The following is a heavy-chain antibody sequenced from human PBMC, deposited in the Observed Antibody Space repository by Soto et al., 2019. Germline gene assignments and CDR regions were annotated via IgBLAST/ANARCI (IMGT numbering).Heavy chain of an antibody. CDR2: MRKKINSDNT. CDR3: ARTPQTGNDFHV. D-gene: IGHD3-3*01. Sequence: EVHLVESGGGLVQPGGALRLSCAGSGFTLSDHYMDWVRQAPGKGLEWVGRMRKKINSDNTEYAASVKVRFIISRDDANDSLYLQVNSMKIADKAVYYCARTPQTGNDFHVWGRGTTVTVS. CDR1: GFTLSDHY. J-gene: IGHJ6*02. V-gene: IGHV3-72*01.